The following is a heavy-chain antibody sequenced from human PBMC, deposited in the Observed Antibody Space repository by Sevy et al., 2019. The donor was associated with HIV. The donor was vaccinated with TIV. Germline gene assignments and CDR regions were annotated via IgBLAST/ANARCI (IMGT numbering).Heavy chain of an antibody. D-gene: IGHD4-4*01. J-gene: IGHJ4*02. CDR3: AREYDYSHYAFDY. CDR2: ITSSGDTI. V-gene: IGHV3-11*01. CDR1: GFTFSDYY. Sequence: GGSLRLSCAASGFTFSDYYMTWIRQAPGKGLEWVAYITSSGDTIYYADSVKGRFTISRDNAKNSLYLHMNNLRAEDTAVYYCAREYDYSHYAFDYWGQGTLVTVSS.